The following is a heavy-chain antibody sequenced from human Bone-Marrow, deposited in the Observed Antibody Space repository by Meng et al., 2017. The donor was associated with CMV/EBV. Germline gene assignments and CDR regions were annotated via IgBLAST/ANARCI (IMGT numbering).Heavy chain of an antibody. CDR2: ISSSSSYI. CDR3: ARDLVGYNTIDY. J-gene: IGHJ4*02. Sequence: GESLKISCAASGFTFSSDSMNWVRQAPGKGLEWVSSISSSSSYIYYADSVKGRFTISRDNTKNSLYLQMNSLRAEETTVYYCARDLVGYNTIDYWGQGTLVTVSS. CDR1: GFTFSSDS. D-gene: IGHD5-24*01. V-gene: IGHV3-21*01.